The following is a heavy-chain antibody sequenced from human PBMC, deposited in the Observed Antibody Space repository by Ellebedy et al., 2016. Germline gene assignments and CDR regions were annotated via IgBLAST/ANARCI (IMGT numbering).Heavy chain of an antibody. D-gene: IGHD2-2*01. V-gene: IGHV3-30-3*01. Sequence: GGSLRLSXAASGFTFSSYAMHWVRQAPGKGLEWVAVISYDGSNKYYADSVKGRFTISRDNSKNTLYLQMNSLRAEDTAVYYCARDRIVVVPAAVDYWGQGTLVTVSS. CDR1: GFTFSSYA. CDR2: ISYDGSNK. CDR3: ARDRIVVVPAAVDY. J-gene: IGHJ4*02.